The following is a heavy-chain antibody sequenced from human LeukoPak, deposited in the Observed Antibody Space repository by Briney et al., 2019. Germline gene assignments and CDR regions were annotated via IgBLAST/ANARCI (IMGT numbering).Heavy chain of an antibody. CDR1: XXXXTSYW. D-gene: IGHD1-1*01. Sequence: GESLKIXXXXXXXXXTSYWIGWVRQMPGKGLEWMGIIYPGDSDTRYSPSFQGQVTISADKSISTAYLQWSSLKASDTAMYYCARQGTGTTFHWFDPWGQGTLVTVSS. CDR2: IYPGDSDT. CDR3: ARQGTGTTFHWFDP. J-gene: IGHJ5*02. V-gene: IGHV5-51*01.